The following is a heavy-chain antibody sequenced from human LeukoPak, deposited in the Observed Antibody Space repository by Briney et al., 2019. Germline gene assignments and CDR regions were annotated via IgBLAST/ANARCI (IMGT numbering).Heavy chain of an antibody. D-gene: IGHD2-15*01. Sequence: ASVKVSCKASGYTFTSYYMHWVRQAPGQGLEWMGWINPNSGGTNYAQKFQGRVTMTRDTSISTAYMELSRLRSDDTAVYYCARDVVVAAIIDYYYYYYMDVWGKGTTVTVSS. CDR1: GYTFTSYY. CDR2: INPNSGGT. V-gene: IGHV1-2*02. J-gene: IGHJ6*03. CDR3: ARDVVVAAIIDYYYYYYMDV.